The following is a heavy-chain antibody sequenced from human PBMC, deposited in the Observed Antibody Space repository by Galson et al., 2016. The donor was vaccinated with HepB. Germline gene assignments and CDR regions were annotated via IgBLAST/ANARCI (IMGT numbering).Heavy chain of an antibody. V-gene: IGHV4-39*07. CDR3: ATDPHF. CDR2: TYYSGST. Sequence: ETLSLTCTVSGGPISGSPYYWGWIRQPPGKGLEWIGSTYYSGSTYYNPSLRSRVTISLDMSKNQFSLNLNSVTAADTAMYYCATDPHFWGQGTLVTVSS. J-gene: IGHJ4*02. CDR1: GGPISGSPYY.